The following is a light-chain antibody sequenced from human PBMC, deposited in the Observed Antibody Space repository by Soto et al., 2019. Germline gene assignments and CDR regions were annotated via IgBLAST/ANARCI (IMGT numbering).Light chain of an antibody. Sequence: EIVMTQSPATLSVSPGERATLSCRASQSVSSNLAWYQQKPGQAPRVLIYDISTRATGIPTRFSGSGSGTEFTLTISSLQSEDFAVYYCQQRNSWPLTFGGGTKVDIK. CDR2: DIS. CDR1: QSVSSN. V-gene: IGKV3D-15*01. J-gene: IGKJ4*01. CDR3: QQRNSWPLT.